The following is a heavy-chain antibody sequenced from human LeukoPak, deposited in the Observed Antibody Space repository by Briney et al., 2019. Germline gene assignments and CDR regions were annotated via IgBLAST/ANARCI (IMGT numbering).Heavy chain of an antibody. CDR3: ATTLNLTYYYYGMDV. V-gene: IGHV1-8*01. J-gene: IGHJ6*02. Sequence: ASVKVSCKASGYTFTSYDINWVRQATGQGLEWMGWMNPNSGNTGYAQKFQGRVTMTEDTSTDTAYMELSSLRSEDTAVYYCATTLNLTYYYYGMDVWGQGTTVTVSS. D-gene: IGHD1-1*01. CDR1: GYTFTSYD. CDR2: MNPNSGNT.